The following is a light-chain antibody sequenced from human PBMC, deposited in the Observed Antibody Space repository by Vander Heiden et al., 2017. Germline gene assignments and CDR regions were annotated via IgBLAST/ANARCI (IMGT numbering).Light chain of an antibody. Sequence: QSALTKPASVSGSPGQSITLSCTGTSSDVGGYNYVSWYQQHPGKAPKLMIYEVSNRPSGVSNRFSGSKSGNTASLTISGLQAEDEADYYCSSYTSSSTYVVFGGGTKLTVL. CDR3: SSYTSSSTYVV. CDR2: EVS. V-gene: IGLV2-14*01. CDR1: SSDVGGYNY. J-gene: IGLJ2*01.